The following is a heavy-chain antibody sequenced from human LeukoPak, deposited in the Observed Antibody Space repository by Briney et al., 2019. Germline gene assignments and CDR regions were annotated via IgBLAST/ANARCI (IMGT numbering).Heavy chain of an antibody. Sequence: GGSLRLSCAASGFTFSTYAMHWVRQAPGKGLEWVAVISYDGSNKYYADSVKGRFTTSRDNSKNTLYLQMNSLRAEDTAVYYCARDRFHSNGWYWYSDYWGQGTLVTVSS. D-gene: IGHD6-19*01. J-gene: IGHJ4*02. CDR1: GFTFSTYA. V-gene: IGHV3-30-3*01. CDR2: ISYDGSNK. CDR3: ARDRFHSNGWYWYSDY.